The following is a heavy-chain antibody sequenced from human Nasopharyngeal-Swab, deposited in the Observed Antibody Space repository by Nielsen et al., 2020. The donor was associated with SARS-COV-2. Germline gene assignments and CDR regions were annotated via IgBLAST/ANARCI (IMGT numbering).Heavy chain of an antibody. Sequence: GESLKISCAASGFTFSSYAMHWVRQAPGKWLEWVAVISYDGSNKYYADSVKGRFTISRDNSKTTLYLQMNSLRAEDTAVYYCARAGSGSYFSYFDYWGQGTLVTVSS. D-gene: IGHD1-26*01. CDR3: ARAGSGSYFSYFDY. CDR2: ISYDGSNK. CDR1: GFTFSSYA. J-gene: IGHJ4*02. V-gene: IGHV3-30*04.